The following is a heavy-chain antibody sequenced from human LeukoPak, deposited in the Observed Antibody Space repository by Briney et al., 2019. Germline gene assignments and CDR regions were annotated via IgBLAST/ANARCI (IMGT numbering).Heavy chain of an antibody. D-gene: IGHD2-15*01. CDR1: GFTFDDYA. Sequence: PGGSLRLSCAASGFTFDDYAMHWVRQAPGKGLEWVSGISWNSGSIGYADSVKGRFTISRDNAKNSLYLQMNSLRAEDTALYYCANVVGGTNALDYWGQGTLVTVSS. CDR2: ISWNSGSI. J-gene: IGHJ4*02. V-gene: IGHV3-9*01. CDR3: ANVVGGTNALDY.